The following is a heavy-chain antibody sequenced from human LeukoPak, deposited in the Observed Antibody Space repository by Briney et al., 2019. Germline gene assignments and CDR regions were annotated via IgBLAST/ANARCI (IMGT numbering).Heavy chain of an antibody. CDR3: ARDITYCGGDCYSLAFDI. V-gene: IGHV4-38-2*02. CDR2: IYHDGRI. D-gene: IGHD2-21*02. CDR1: GYSITNGYY. Sequence: SETLSLTCTVSGYSITNGYYWGWIRQPPGKGLEWIGSIYHDGRIDYNPSLKSRVTISRDTSNDQFSLKLSSVTAADTAMYYCARDITYCGGDCYSLAFDIWGQGTMVTVSS. J-gene: IGHJ3*02.